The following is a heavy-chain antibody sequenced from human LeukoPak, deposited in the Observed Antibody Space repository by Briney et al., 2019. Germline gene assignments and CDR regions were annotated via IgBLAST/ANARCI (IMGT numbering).Heavy chain of an antibody. Sequence: SETLSLTCTVSGGSISSGDYYWSWIRQLPGKGLEWIGYIYYSGSTYYNPSLKSRVTISVDTSKNQFSLKLSSVTAADTAVYYCARVLYDYVWGSSIDYWGQGTLVTVSS. J-gene: IGHJ4*02. CDR1: GGSISSGDYY. V-gene: IGHV4-30-4*01. CDR3: ARVLYDYVWGSSIDY. CDR2: IYYSGST. D-gene: IGHD3-16*01.